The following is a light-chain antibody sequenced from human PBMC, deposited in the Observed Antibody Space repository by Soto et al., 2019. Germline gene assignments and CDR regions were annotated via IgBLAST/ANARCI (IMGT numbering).Light chain of an antibody. J-gene: IGLJ1*01. Sequence: QSVLTQHRSVSGSPGQSVSISCTGASSDVGGYNYVSWYQHHPGKAPKLMIYDVTKRPSGVPDRFSGSKSGNTASLTISGLQAEDEADYYCCSYAGSLSFVFGTGTKVTVL. CDR2: DVT. CDR3: CSYAGSLSFV. CDR1: SSDVGGYNY. V-gene: IGLV2-11*01.